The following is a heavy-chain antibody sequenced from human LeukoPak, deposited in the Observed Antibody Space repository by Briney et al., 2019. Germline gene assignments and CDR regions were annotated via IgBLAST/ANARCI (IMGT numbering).Heavy chain of an antibody. V-gene: IGHV4-38-2*02. J-gene: IGHJ4*02. Sequence: SETLSLTCTVSGYSISGGYYWGWIRQPPGKGLEWIGSIYHSGSTYYNPSLKSRVTISVDTSKNQFSLKLSSVTAADTAVYYCARIPGYYYDSSGYYYAKGDFDYWGQGTLVTVSS. CDR3: ARIPGYYYDSSGYYYAKGDFDY. D-gene: IGHD3-22*01. CDR1: GYSISGGYY. CDR2: IYHSGST.